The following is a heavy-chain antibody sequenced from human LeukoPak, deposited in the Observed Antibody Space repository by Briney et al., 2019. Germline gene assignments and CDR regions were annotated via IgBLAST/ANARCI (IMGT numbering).Heavy chain of an antibody. V-gene: IGHV3-48*01. CDR1: GFTFNTYS. Sequence: GGSLRLSCEASGFTFNTYSMNWARQAPGKGLEWVSYITLSSSTIYYADSVKGRFTISRDNAKNSVYLQMNSLRAEDTAVYFCAREPSYSSSWYTSCDYWGQGTLVTVSS. CDR2: ITLSSSTI. J-gene: IGHJ4*02. D-gene: IGHD6-13*01. CDR3: AREPSYSSSWYTSCDY.